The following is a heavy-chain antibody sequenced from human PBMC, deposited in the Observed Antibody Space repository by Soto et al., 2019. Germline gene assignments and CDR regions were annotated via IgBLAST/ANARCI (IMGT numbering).Heavy chain of an antibody. CDR3: ARAHTLRFWEWLPPNPGMDV. CDR1: GYAFTSYD. D-gene: IGHD3-3*01. V-gene: IGHV1-8*01. CDR2: MNPNSGNT. J-gene: IGHJ6*04. Sequence: GASVKVSCQASGYAFTSYDINWVRQATGQGLEWMGWMNPNSGNTGYAQKFQGRVTMTRNTSISTAYMELSSLRSEDTAVYYCARAHTLRFWEWLPPNPGMDVWGKGTTVTVSS.